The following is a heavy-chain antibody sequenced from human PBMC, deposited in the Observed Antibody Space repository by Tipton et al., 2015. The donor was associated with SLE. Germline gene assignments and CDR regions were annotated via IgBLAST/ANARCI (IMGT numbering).Heavy chain of an antibody. CDR1: GGSINSNNYY. CDR3: ARGDSSLYYSQAFDI. J-gene: IGHJ3*02. CDR2: INHSGST. D-gene: IGHD6-13*01. V-gene: IGHV4-39*07. Sequence: TLSLTCTVSGGSINSNNYYWSWIRQPPGKGLEWIGEINHSGSTNYNPSLKSRVTISVDTSKNQFSLKLSSVTAADTAVYYCARGDSSLYYSQAFDIWGQGTMVTVSS.